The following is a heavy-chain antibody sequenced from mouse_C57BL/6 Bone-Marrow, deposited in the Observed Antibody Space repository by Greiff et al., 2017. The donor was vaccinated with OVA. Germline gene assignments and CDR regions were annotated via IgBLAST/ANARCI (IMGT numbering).Heavy chain of an antibody. CDR3: ARGDYDGGGAMDY. J-gene: IGHJ4*01. CDR2: INPYNGGT. Sequence: EVQLQQSGPVLVKPGASVKMSCKASGYTFTDYYMNWVKQSHGKSLEWIGVINPYNGGTSYNQKFKGKATLTVDKSSSTAYMELNSLTSEDSAVYYCARGDYDGGGAMDYWGQGTSVTVSS. CDR1: GYTFTDYY. D-gene: IGHD2-4*01. V-gene: IGHV1-19*01.